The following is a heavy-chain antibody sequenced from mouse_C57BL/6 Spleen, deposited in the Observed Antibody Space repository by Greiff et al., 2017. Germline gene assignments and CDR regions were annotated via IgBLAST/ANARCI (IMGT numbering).Heavy chain of an antibody. CDR3: ARGGYGSSGWYFDV. J-gene: IGHJ1*03. CDR2: ITYDGRN. Sequence: DVQLQESGPGLVKPAPSLSLSCSATGYSITSCYYRYGIRQCPGNQLEWVGYITYDGRNNYNPTFKNRISITRDTSKNQSFLKLNSVTTEDTATYYCARGGYGSSGWYFDVWGTGTTVTVSS. CDR1: GYSITSCYY. V-gene: IGHV3-6*01. D-gene: IGHD1-1*01.